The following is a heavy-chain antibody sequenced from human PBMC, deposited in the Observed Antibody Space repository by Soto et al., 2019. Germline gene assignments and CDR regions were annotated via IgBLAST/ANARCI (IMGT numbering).Heavy chain of an antibody. J-gene: IGHJ4*02. CDR2: IGTAGDT. Sequence: GGSLRLSCAASGFTFSSYDMHWVRQATGKGLEWVSAIGTAGDTYYPGSVKGRFTISRENAKNSLYLQMNSLRAGDTAVYYCARQMTHGPFFDYWGQGTLVTVSS. CDR1: GFTFSSYD. CDR3: ARQMTHGPFFDY. V-gene: IGHV3-13*01.